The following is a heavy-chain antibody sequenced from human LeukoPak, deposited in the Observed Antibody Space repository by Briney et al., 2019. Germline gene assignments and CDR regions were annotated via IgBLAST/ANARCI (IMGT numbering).Heavy chain of an antibody. Sequence: SQTLSLTCTVSGGSISSNNYYWNWIRQPAGKGLEWIGRIYTSGSTSGSTNYNPSLKSRVTISVDTSKNQFSLKLSSVTAADTAVYYCARLSPVVPAANDAFDIWGQGTMVTVSS. J-gene: IGHJ3*02. D-gene: IGHD2-2*01. CDR2: IYTSGSTSGST. CDR3: ARLSPVVPAANDAFDI. V-gene: IGHV4-61*02. CDR1: GGSISSNNYY.